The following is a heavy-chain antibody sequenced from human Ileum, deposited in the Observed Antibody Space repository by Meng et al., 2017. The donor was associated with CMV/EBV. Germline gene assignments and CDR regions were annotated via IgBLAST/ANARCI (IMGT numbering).Heavy chain of an antibody. D-gene: IGHD3-22*01. CDR3: ARAQTRYYYDSSGYGRDFDY. CDR2: IKQDGSEK. V-gene: IGHV3-7*01. J-gene: IGHJ4*02. Sequence: GESLKISCAASGFTFSSYWVSWVRQAPGKGLEWVANIKQDGSEKYYVDSVKGRFTISRDKAKNSLYLQMNSLRAEDTAVYYCARAQTRYYYDSSGYGRDFDYWGQGTRVTGYS. CDR1: GFTFSSYW.